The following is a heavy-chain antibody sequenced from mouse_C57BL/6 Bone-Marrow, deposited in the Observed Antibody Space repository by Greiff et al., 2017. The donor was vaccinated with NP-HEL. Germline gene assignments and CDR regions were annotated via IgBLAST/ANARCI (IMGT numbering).Heavy chain of an antibody. CDR2: ISDGGSYT. V-gene: IGHV5-4*01. Sequence: EVQLVESGGGLVKPGGSLKLSCAASGFTFSSYAMSWVRQTPEKRLEWVATISDGGSYTYYPDNVKGRFTISRDNAKNNLYLQMSHLKSEDTAMYYCARSTVVADYWGQGTTLTVSS. CDR1: GFTFSSYA. D-gene: IGHD1-1*01. J-gene: IGHJ2*01. CDR3: ARSTVVADY.